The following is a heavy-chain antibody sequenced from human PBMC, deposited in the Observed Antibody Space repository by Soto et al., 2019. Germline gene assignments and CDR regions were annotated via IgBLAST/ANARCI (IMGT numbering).Heavy chain of an antibody. J-gene: IGHJ4*02. D-gene: IGHD2-2*01. CDR1: GYSFMKYG. V-gene: IGHV1-18*01. CDR2: ISPYSGYT. CDR3: AREASVLIPAAQPSRFDS. Sequence: ASVKVSCKGFGYSFMKYGINWVRQAPGQGLEWVGWISPYSGYTHSAQKFHGRLTLTTDTAASTAYMELRILRSADTAHYYCAREASVLIPAAQPSRFDSWGQGTLVTVSS.